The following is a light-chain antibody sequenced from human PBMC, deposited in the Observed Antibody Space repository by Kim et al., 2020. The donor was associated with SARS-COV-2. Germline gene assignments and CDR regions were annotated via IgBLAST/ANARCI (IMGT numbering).Light chain of an antibody. V-gene: IGLV3-1*01. Sequence: SYELTQPPSVSVSPGQTASITCSGDKLGDKYACWYQQKPGQSPVLVIYQDSKRPSGIPERFSGSNCGNTATLTISGTQAMDEADYYCQAWDSSTAVFGGGTKLTVL. CDR3: QAWDSSTAV. CDR2: QDS. J-gene: IGLJ3*02. CDR1: KLGDKY.